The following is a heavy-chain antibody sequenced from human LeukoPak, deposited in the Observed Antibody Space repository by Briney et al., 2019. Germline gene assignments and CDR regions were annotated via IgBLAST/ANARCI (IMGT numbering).Heavy chain of an antibody. CDR1: GGTFSSYA. CDR2: IIPIFGPA. J-gene: IGHJ6*03. V-gene: IGHV1-69*05. D-gene: IGHD4-23*01. CDR3: ARDDRLWGGNPNMDV. Sequence: SVKVSCKSSGGTFSSYAISWVRQAPGQGLEWMGRIIPIFGPANYPQNFQGRVTISTDKSTTTVYMELSSLRFDDTAVYYCARDDRLWGGNPNMDVWGKGTTVTVS.